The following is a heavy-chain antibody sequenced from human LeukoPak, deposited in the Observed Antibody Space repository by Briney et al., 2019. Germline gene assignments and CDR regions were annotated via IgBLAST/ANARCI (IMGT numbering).Heavy chain of an antibody. CDR2: IYYSGST. CDR1: GGSISSSSYY. D-gene: IGHD4-11*01. J-gene: IGHJ6*03. Sequence: SETLSLTCTVSGGSISSSSYYWGWIRQPPGKGLEWIGSIYYSGSTYYNPSLKSRVTISVDTSKNQFSLKLSSVTTADTAVYYCATKGDYDYSNYGVNYYYYYYMDVWGKGTTVTVSS. CDR3: ATKGDYDYSNYGVNYYYYYYMDV. V-gene: IGHV4-39*07.